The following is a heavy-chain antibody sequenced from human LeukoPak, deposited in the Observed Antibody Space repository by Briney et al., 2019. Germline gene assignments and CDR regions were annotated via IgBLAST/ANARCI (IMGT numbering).Heavy chain of an antibody. D-gene: IGHD2-15*01. Sequence: AESQRISNKGSGYSITSDWISWGRQTARKGQGRMGRIDPSDTYTNSRPSFHGHVTISADKSITTSYLQWSSLKASDTAMYYCATGPRDIVVVVAATFSDYGMDVWGKGTTVTVSS. CDR3: ATGPRDIVVVVAATFSDYGMDV. CDR2: IDPSDTYT. CDR1: GYSITSDW. J-gene: IGHJ6*04. V-gene: IGHV5-10-1*01.